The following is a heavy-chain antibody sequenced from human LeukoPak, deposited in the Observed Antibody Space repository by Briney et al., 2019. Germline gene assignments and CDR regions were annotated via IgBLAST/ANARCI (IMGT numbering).Heavy chain of an antibody. CDR2: IKQDGSEK. CDR1: GLTFSSYW. V-gene: IGHV3-7*01. CDR3: ARTYSSSWYNAYYFDY. D-gene: IGHD6-13*01. J-gene: IGHJ4*02. Sequence: GGSLRLSCAASGLTFSSYWMSWVRQAPGKGLEWVANIKQDGSEKYYVDSVKGRFTISRDNAKNSLYLQMNSLRAEDTAVYYCARTYSSSWYNAYYFDYWGQGTLVTVSS.